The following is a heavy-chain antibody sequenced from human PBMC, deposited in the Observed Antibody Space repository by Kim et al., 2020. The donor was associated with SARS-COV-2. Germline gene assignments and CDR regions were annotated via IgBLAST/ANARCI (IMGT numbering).Heavy chain of an antibody. V-gene: IGHV3-7*03. CDR2: SVK. J-gene: IGHJ4*02. Sequence: SVKFYADSVKGRTTISRDNARNSLYLEMDTLRVEDTAVYYCANSIGYAFDYWGQGTEVTVSS. D-gene: IGHD2-15*01. CDR3: ANSIGYAFDY.